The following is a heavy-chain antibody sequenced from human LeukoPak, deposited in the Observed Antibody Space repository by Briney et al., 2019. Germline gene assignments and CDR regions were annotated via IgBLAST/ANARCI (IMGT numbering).Heavy chain of an antibody. V-gene: IGHV3-64D*06. Sequence: GGSLRLSCSASGFTFSSYAMHWVRQAPGKGLEYVSAISSNGGSTYYADPVKGRFTISRDNSKNTLYLQMSSLRAEDTAVYYCVKDQDYYDSSGYSLEYFQHWGQGTLVTVSS. CDR3: VKDQDYYDSSGYSLEYFQH. CDR2: ISSNGGST. CDR1: GFTFSSYA. J-gene: IGHJ1*01. D-gene: IGHD3-22*01.